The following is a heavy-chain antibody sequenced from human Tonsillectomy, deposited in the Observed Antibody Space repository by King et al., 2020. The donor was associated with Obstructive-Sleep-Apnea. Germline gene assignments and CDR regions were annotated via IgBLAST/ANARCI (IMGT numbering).Heavy chain of an antibody. D-gene: IGHD3-22*01. Sequence: VQLVESGGGLVQPGGSLRLSCAASGFTFRRYWMSWVRQAPGKGLQWVANIKQDGSEKYYVDSVKGRFTISRDNAKNSLYVEMNSLRAEDTAVYYCARVRGSDYDGSGYGDAFDIWGQGTMVTVSS. J-gene: IGHJ3*02. CDR3: ARVRGSDYDGSGYGDAFDI. V-gene: IGHV3-7*03. CDR1: GFTFRRYW. CDR2: IKQDGSEK.